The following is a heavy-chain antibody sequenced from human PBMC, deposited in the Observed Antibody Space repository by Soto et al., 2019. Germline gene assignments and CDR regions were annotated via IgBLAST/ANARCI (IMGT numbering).Heavy chain of an antibody. CDR1: GFTFSNAW. V-gene: IGHV3-15*01. CDR2: IKSKTDGGTT. Sequence: GGSLRLSCAASGFTFSNAWMSWVRQAPGKGLEWVGRIKSKTDGGTTDYAAPVKGRFTISRDDSKNTLYLQMNSLKTEDTAVYYCTTVHDSSEWAFDIWGQGTMVTVSS. J-gene: IGHJ3*02. D-gene: IGHD3-22*01. CDR3: TTVHDSSEWAFDI.